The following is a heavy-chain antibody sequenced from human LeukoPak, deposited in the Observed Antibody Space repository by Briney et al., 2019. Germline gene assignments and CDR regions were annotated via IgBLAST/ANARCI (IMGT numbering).Heavy chain of an antibody. CDR1: GFTFSSYA. CDR3: ATLGYSSGWLEVEPFDY. Sequence: GGSLRLSCAASGFTFSSYAMSWVRQAPGKGLEWVSAISGSGGSTSYADSVKGRFTISRDNAKNTLYLQMNSLRAEDTAVYYCATLGYSSGWLEVEPFDYWGQGTLVTVSS. CDR2: ISGSGGST. J-gene: IGHJ4*02. D-gene: IGHD6-19*01. V-gene: IGHV3-23*01.